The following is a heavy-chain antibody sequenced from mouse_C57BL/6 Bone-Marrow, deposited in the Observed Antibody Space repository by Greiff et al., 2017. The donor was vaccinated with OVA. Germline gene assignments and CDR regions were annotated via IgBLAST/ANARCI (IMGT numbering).Heavy chain of an antibody. CDR2: VYPYHGGT. V-gene: IGHV1-36*01. D-gene: IGHD2-3*01. CDR3: AREGWLPWFAY. Sequence: VQLQQSGPVLVKPGPSVKISCKASGFTFTDYYMPWVKQSHGKSLEWIGLVYPYHGGTSYNQPFKGTATLTVDTSSSTTYMELNSLTSEDSAVYYCAREGWLPWFAYWGQGTLVTVSA. J-gene: IGHJ3*01. CDR1: GFTFTDYY.